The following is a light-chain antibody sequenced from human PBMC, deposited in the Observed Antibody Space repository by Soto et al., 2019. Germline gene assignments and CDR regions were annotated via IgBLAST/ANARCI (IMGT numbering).Light chain of an antibody. V-gene: IGKV3-20*01. J-gene: IGKJ4*01. Sequence: ELVLTQSPAPLSLSPGESATLSCTTSQSVSSNSLAWHQQKPGQAPRLLMYAASSRAAGIPDRFSGSGSGTDFTLTISRLEPADFAVYYCQHYDVSWLTCGGGTKGDTK. CDR2: AAS. CDR1: QSVSSNS. CDR3: QHYDVSWLT.